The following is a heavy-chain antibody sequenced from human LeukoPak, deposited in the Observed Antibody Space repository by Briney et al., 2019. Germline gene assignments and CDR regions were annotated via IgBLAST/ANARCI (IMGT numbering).Heavy chain of an antibody. CDR2: IYYSGST. CDR3: ARTPAVAAYYYYYGMDV. Sequence: SETLSLTCTVSGGSISSYYWSWIRQPPGKGLEWIGYIYYSGSTNYNPPLKSRVTISVDTSKNQFSLKLSSVTAADTAVYYCARTPAVAAYYYYYGMDVWGQGTTVTVSS. J-gene: IGHJ6*02. V-gene: IGHV4-59*01. D-gene: IGHD6-19*01. CDR1: GGSISSYY.